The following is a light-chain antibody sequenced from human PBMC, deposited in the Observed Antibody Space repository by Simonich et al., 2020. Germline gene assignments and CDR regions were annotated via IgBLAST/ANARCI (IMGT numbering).Light chain of an antibody. CDR1: SSNIGSNY. CDR2: RNK. Sequence: QSVLTQPPSASGTPGQRVTISCSGSSSNIGSNYVYWYQQLPGTAPNLLIYRNKQRPSGVPDRFSGSKSGTAASLAISGLRSEDEADYYCAAWDDSLSGSWVFGGGTKLTVL. J-gene: IGLJ3*02. V-gene: IGLV1-47*01. CDR3: AAWDDSLSGSWV.